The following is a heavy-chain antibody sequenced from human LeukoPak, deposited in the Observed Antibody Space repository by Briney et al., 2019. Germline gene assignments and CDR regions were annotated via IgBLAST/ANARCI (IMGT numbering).Heavy chain of an antibody. D-gene: IGHD3-9*01. Sequence: PGGSLRLSCAASGFTFSSYAVSWVRQAPGKGLEWVSSISGSGGSIYYADSVKGRFTISRDNSKNTLYLQMNSLRAEDTAVYYCAKRPNYDILTGLGDYYYMDVWGKGTTVTVSS. CDR2: ISGSGGSI. J-gene: IGHJ6*03. V-gene: IGHV3-23*01. CDR3: AKRPNYDILTGLGDYYYMDV. CDR1: GFTFSSYA.